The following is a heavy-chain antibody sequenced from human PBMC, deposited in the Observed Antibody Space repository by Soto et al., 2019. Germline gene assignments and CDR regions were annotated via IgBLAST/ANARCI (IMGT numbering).Heavy chain of an antibody. CDR1: GGSISSYY. J-gene: IGHJ5*02. CDR2: IYSSGST. Sequence: QVQLQESGPGLVKPSETLSLTCTVSGGSISSYYWSWIRQPAGKGLEWIGRIYSSGSTNYNPSLKSRVTMSVETTKSQFSLKLSSVAAADTTVYYCARALPQYYDSSVWFDPWGKGTLVTVSS. V-gene: IGHV4-4*07. CDR3: ARALPQYYDSSVWFDP. D-gene: IGHD3-22*01.